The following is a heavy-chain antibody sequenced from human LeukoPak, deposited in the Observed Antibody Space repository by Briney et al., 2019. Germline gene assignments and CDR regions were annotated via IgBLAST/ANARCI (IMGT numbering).Heavy chain of an antibody. J-gene: IGHJ4*02. CDR1: GFTFSSYA. CDR3: AKEISMYYYDSSGYFDY. D-gene: IGHD3-22*01. V-gene: IGHV3-23*01. Sequence: PGGSLRLSCAASGFTFSSYAMSWVRQAPGKGLEWVSAISGSGGSTYYADSVKGRFTISRDNSKNTLYLQMNSLRAEDTAVYYCAKEISMYYYDSSGYFDYWGQGTLVTVSS. CDR2: ISGSGGST.